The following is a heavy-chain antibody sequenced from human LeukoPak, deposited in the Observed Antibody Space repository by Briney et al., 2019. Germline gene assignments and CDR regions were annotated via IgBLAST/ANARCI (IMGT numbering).Heavy chain of an antibody. CDR2: IGSSGTTM. CDR3: ARDQNYGDYSRPSPRDYYYYGMDV. CDR1: GFTFSGNY. Sequence: GGSLRLSCVASGFTFSGNYMSWVRQAPGKGLEWVSFIGSSGTTMYYADSVKGRFTISRDNSKNTLYLQMNSLRAEDTAVYYCARDQNYGDYSRPSPRDYYYYGMDVWGQGTTVTVSS. J-gene: IGHJ6*02. D-gene: IGHD4-17*01. V-gene: IGHV3-11*01.